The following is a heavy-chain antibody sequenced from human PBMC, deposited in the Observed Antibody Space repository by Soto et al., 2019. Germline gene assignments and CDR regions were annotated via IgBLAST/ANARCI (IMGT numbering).Heavy chain of an antibody. CDR3: ARDHYYDSSGYYYWLGY. J-gene: IGHJ4*02. V-gene: IGHV3-48*02. CDR1: GFTFSSYS. Sequence: GGSLRLSCAASGFTFSSYSMNWVRQAPGKGLEWVSYISSSSSTIYYADSVKGRFTISRDNAKNSLYLQMNSLRDEDTAVYYCARDHYYDSSGYYYWLGYWGQGTLVTVSS. CDR2: ISSSSSTI. D-gene: IGHD3-22*01.